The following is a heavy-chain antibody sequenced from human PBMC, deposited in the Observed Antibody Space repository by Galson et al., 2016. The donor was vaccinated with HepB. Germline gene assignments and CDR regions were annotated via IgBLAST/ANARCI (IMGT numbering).Heavy chain of an antibody. CDR2: INPTGGMA. CDR1: GYTFIHFY. V-gene: IGHV1-46*01. D-gene: IGHD2-15*01. J-gene: IGHJ4*02. Sequence: SVKVSCKASGYTFIHFYMHWVRQAPGQGLEWMAMINPTGGMATYAQKFQGRVTVTRDTSTSTAYMELKSLKSEDTAVYYCARDLGGRVTGADYWGRGTLVTVSS. CDR3: ARDLGGRVTGADY.